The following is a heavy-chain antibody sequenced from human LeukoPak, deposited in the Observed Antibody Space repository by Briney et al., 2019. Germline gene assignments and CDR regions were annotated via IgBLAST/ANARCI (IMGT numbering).Heavy chain of an antibody. Sequence: GGSLRLSCAASGFIFSNYAMHWVRQAPGKGLEWVAVISYDGSNKYYADSVKGRFTISRDNAKNTLYLQMNSLRAEDTAVYYCARPHGKDPVAGTPIGYWGQGTLVTVSS. CDR1: GFIFSNYA. CDR2: ISYDGSNK. D-gene: IGHD6-19*01. V-gene: IGHV3-30*04. CDR3: ARPHGKDPVAGTPIGY. J-gene: IGHJ4*02.